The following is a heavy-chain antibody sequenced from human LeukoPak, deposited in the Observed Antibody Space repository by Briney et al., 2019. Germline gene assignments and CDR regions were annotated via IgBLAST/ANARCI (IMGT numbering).Heavy chain of an antibody. Sequence: PGRSLRLSCAASGFTVSSNYMSWVRQAPGKGLEWVSVIYSGGSTYYADSVKGRFTISRDNSKNTLYLQMNSLRAEDTAVYYCARGGSTVIPGYWGQGTLVTVSS. CDR1: GFTVSSNY. CDR2: IYSGGST. V-gene: IGHV3-53*01. J-gene: IGHJ4*02. D-gene: IGHD4-17*01. CDR3: ARGGSTVIPGY.